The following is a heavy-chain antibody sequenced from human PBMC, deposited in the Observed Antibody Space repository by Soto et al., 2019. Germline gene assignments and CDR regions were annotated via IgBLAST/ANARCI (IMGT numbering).Heavy chain of an antibody. J-gene: IGHJ4*02. CDR3: VKLILVAAGPLAFDY. D-gene: IGHD6-25*01. CDR1: GFSFSTFA. V-gene: IGHV3-23*01. CDR2: MTGSGATI. Sequence: EVQLLESGGGLVQPGGSLRLSCAASGFSFSTFAMGWVRQPPGQGLEWVSFMTGSGATIFYADSVNGRFTISRDNSKNALFLQMNSPRGEDTAVYYCVKLILVAAGPLAFDYWGQGALVTVSS.